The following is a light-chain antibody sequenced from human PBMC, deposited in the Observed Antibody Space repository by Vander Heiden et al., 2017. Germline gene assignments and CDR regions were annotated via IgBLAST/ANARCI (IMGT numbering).Light chain of an antibody. CDR1: SSDVGGFDF. CDR3: SSYAGNRLWVV. V-gene: IGLV2-8*01. CDR2: EVN. Sequence: QSALTQPPSASGSPGQSVTISCTGTSSDVGGFDFVSWHQQHPGKAPKVLIYEVNKRPSGVPDRFSGSKSGNTASLTVSGLQAEDEADYYCSSYAGNRLWVVFGGGTQLTVL. J-gene: IGLJ2*01.